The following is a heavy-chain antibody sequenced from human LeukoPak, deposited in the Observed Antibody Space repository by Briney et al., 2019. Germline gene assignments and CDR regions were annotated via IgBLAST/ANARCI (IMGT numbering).Heavy chain of an antibody. CDR2: ITSSSSYI. Sequence: GGSLRLSCAASGFTFSSSVMNWVRQAPGKGLEWVSSITSSSSYIYYADSVKGRFTISRDNAKNSLYLQMNSLRAEDTAVYYCARDRGSSWYPGYFDYWGQGTLVTVSS. CDR3: ARDRGSSWYPGYFDY. CDR1: GFTFSSSV. J-gene: IGHJ4*02. D-gene: IGHD6-13*01. V-gene: IGHV3-21*01.